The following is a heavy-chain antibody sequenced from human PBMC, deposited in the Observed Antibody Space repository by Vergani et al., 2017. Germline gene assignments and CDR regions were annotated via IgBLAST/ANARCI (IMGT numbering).Heavy chain of an antibody. J-gene: IGHJ4*02. D-gene: IGHD3-10*01. CDR1: GFSLSNARMG. V-gene: IGHV2-26*01. CDR3: ARTIYGSGSYFPFDY. Sequence: QVTLKESGPVLVKPTETLTLTCTVSGFSLSNARMGVSWIRQPPGKALEWLAHIFSNDEKSYSTSLKSRLTISKDTSKSQVVLTMTNMDPVDTGTYYCARTIYGSGSYFPFDYWGQGTLVTVSS. CDR2: IFSNDEK.